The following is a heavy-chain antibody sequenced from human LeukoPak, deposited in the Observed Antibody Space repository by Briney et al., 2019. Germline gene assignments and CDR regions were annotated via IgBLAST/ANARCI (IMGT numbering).Heavy chain of an antibody. CDR2: ISENGEST. CDR1: GFTFNTYA. D-gene: IGHD4-17*01. J-gene: IGHJ4*02. V-gene: IGHV3-23*01. CDR3: ASYFHYGDYASLWY. Sequence: GGSLRLSCAASGFTFNTYAMSWVRQAPGKGLEWVSSISENGESTYYADSVKGRFTISRDNSRNTLYLQMNSLRAEDMAVYYCASYFHYGDYASLWYWGQGTLVTVSS.